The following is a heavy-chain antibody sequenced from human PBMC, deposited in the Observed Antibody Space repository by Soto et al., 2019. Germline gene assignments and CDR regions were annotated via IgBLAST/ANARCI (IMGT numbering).Heavy chain of an antibody. Sequence: SETLSLTCAGSGGTISIGGYSWSWIRQPPGKGLEWIGYIYHSGSTYYNPSLKSRVTISVDRSKNQFSLKLSSVTAADTAVYYCARGRGLISSPSDGWSDPWGQGTLVTVSS. V-gene: IGHV4-30-2*01. CDR3: ARGRGLISSPSDGWSDP. J-gene: IGHJ5*02. D-gene: IGHD6-6*01. CDR2: IYHSGST. CDR1: GGTISIGGYS.